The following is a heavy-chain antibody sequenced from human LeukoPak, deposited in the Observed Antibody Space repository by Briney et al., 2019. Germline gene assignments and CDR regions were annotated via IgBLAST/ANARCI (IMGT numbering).Heavy chain of an antibody. V-gene: IGHV4-30-4*01. D-gene: IGHD3-22*01. J-gene: IGHJ4*02. CDR1: GGSISSGDYY. CDR2: IYYSGST. CDR3: ARGGYDSSGYYSYYFDY. Sequence: SETLSLTCTVSGGSISSGDYYWSWIRQPPGKGLEWIGYIYYSGSTYYNPSLKSRVTISVDTSKNQFSLKLSSVTAADTAVYYCARGGYDSSGYYSYYFDYWGQGTLVTVSS.